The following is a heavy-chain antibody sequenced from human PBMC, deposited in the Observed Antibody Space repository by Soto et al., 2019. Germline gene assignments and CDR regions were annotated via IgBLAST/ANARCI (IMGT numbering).Heavy chain of an antibody. CDR1: GGSISSSSCY. CDR3: ARGGDFWSGASRGDLDY. CDR2: IYNSGYT. J-gene: IGHJ4*02. Sequence: SETLSLTCTVSGGSISSSSCYRVFIRQPPGGGLEWIGIIYNSGYTYYNPPLKGQVTISVDTSRTQFSLKLSSVTAADTAVYYFARGGDFWSGASRGDLDYWGQGTLDTVSS. V-gene: IGHV4-39*07. D-gene: IGHD3-3*01.